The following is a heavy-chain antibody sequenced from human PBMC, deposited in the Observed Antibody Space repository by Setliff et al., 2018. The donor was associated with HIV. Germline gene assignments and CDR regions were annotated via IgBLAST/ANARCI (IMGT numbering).Heavy chain of an antibody. Sequence: ASVKVSCKASGYTFSNYGISWVRQAPGQGLEWMGWISAYNGNTNYAQKLQGRVTMTTDTSTTTAYMELRSLRSDDTAVYYCARSSSNWYYYYVDVWGKGTTVTVSS. CDR2: ISAYNGNT. CDR1: GYTFSNYG. V-gene: IGHV1-18*01. J-gene: IGHJ6*03. CDR3: ARSSSNWYYYYVDV. D-gene: IGHD6-13*01.